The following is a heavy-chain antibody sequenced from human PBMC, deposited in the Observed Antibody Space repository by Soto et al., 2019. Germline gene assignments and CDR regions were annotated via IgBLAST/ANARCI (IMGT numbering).Heavy chain of an antibody. J-gene: IGHJ4*02. V-gene: IGHV1-69*02. CDR2: IIPILGIA. Sequence: QVQLVQSGAEVKKPGSSVKVSCKASGGTFSSYTISWVRQAPGHGLEWMGRIIPILGIANYAQKFQGRVTITADTSTSTAYMELSSLRSDDTAVYYCARVHCSSTSCYDDYYFDYWCQGTLVTVSS. CDR3: ARVHCSSTSCYDDYYFDY. CDR1: GGTFSSYT. D-gene: IGHD2-2*01.